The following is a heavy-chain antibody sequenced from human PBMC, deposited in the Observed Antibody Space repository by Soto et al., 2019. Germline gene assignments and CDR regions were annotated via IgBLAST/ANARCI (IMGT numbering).Heavy chain of an antibody. J-gene: IGHJ4*02. CDR3: ARERQWLVPPNDY. Sequence: QVQLVESGGGVVQPGRSLRLSCAASGFTFSSYAMHWVRQAPGKGLEWVAVISYDGSNKYYADSVKGRFTISRDNXKNTLYLQMNSLRAEDTAVYYCARERQWLVPPNDYWGQGTLVTVSS. CDR2: ISYDGSNK. V-gene: IGHV3-30-3*01. CDR1: GFTFSSYA. D-gene: IGHD6-19*01.